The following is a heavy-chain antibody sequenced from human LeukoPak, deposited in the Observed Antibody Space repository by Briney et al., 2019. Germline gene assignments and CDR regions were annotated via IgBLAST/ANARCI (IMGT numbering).Heavy chain of an antibody. CDR2: ISYDGSNK. CDR1: GFTFSSYA. D-gene: IGHD3-10*01. V-gene: IGHV3-30-3*01. CDR3: ARDRLLWFGELLPDAFDI. Sequence: GGSLRLSCAASGFTFSSYAMHWVRQAPGKGLEWAAVISYDGSNKYYADSVKGRFTISRDNSKNTLYLQMNSLRAEDTAVYYCARDRLLWFGELLPDAFDIWGQGTMVTVSS. J-gene: IGHJ3*02.